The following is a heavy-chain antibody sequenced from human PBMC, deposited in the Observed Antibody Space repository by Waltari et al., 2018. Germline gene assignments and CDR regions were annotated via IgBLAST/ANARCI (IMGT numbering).Heavy chain of an antibody. Sequence: EVQLVESGGGLVQPGGSLRLSCAASGFTFSSYAMSWVRQAPGRGLGWVSGISGSGASTYYADSVKGRFTISRDNSKNTLYLQMNSLRAEDTAIYYCAKDQEVRNYYGSGSYHPFDYWGQGTLVTVSS. D-gene: IGHD3-10*01. J-gene: IGHJ4*02. CDR3: AKDQEVRNYYGSGSYHPFDY. V-gene: IGHV3-23*04. CDR2: ISGSGAST. CDR1: GFTFSSYA.